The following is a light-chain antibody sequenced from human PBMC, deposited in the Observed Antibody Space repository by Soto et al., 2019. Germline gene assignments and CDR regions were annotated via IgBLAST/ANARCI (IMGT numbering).Light chain of an antibody. CDR2: DAS. J-gene: IGKJ1*01. CDR3: QQYNSYAWT. V-gene: IGKV1-5*01. CDR1: QSISSW. Sequence: DIHITQSPSTLSASVGDRVTNTFRASQSISSWLAWYQQKPGKAPKLLIYDASSLESGVPSRFSGSGSGTEFTLTISSLQPDDFATYYCQQYNSYAWTFGQGTKVDIK.